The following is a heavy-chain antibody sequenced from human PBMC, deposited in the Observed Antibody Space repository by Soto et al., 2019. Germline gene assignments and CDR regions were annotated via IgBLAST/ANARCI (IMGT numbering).Heavy chain of an antibody. D-gene: IGHD6-13*01. CDR1: GGSISSYY. CDR2: IYYSGST. CDR3: ARASYSSSPRGGMDV. Sequence: SETLSLTCTVSGGSISSYYWSWIRQPPGKGLEWIGYIYYSGSTNYNPSLKSRVTISVDTSKNQFSLKLSSVTAADTAVYYCARASYSSSPRGGMDVWGQGTTVTVSS. J-gene: IGHJ6*02. V-gene: IGHV4-59*01.